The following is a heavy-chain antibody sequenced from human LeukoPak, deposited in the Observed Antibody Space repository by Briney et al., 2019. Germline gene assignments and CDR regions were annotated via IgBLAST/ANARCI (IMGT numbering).Heavy chain of an antibody. CDR2: IYYSGST. D-gene: IGHD3-10*01. Sequence: ASETLSLTCTVSGGSISSSSYYWGWIRQPPGKGLEWIGSIYYSGSTYYNPSLKNRVTISVDTSKNQFSLKLTSVTAADTAVYYCASISGSLDIWGQGTMVTVSS. CDR1: GGSISSSSYY. CDR3: ASISGSLDI. J-gene: IGHJ3*02. V-gene: IGHV4-39*01.